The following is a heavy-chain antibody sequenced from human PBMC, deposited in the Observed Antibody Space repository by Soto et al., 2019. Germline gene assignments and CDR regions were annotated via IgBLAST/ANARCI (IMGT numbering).Heavy chain of an antibody. D-gene: IGHD4-4*01. CDR2: ISAYNCNT. V-gene: IGHV1-18*04. Sequence: VASVKVSCKASGYTFTSYGISWVRQAPGQGLEWMGWISAYNCNTNYAQKLQGRVTMTTDTSTSTAYMELRSLRSDDTAVYYCARNPTVLYYYYYYGMDVWGQGTTVTVSS. CDR3: ARNPTVLYYYYYYGMDV. J-gene: IGHJ6*02. CDR1: GYTFTSYG.